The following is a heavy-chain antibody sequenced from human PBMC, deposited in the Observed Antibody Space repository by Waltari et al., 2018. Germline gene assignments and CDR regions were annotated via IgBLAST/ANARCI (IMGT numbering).Heavy chain of an antibody. Sequence: QVQLQQWGAGLLKPSETLSLTCAVYGGSFSGYYWSWIRQPPGKGLEWIGEINDSGNTKYNPSLKSRVTTSVDTSRNQFTLKLRSVTAADTAVYYCARVMGGRGYRSSWWAWFDPWGQGTLVTVSS. CDR2: INDSGNT. D-gene: IGHD6-13*01. CDR3: ARVMGGRGYRSSWWAWFDP. J-gene: IGHJ5*02. V-gene: IGHV4-34*01. CDR1: GGSFSGYY.